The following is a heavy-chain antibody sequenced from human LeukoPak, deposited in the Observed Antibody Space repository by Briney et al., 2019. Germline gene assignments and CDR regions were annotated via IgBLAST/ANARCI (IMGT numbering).Heavy chain of an antibody. CDR2: ISSNGGST. CDR3: ARDRQWELPYYFDY. D-gene: IGHD1-26*01. V-gene: IGHV3-64*01. J-gene: IGHJ4*02. Sequence: GGSLRLSCAASGFTFSSYAMHWVRQAPGKGLEYVSAISSNGGSTYYANSVKGRFTISRDNSKNTLYLQMGSLRAEDMAVYYCARDRQWELPYYFDYWGQGTLVTVSS. CDR1: GFTFSSYA.